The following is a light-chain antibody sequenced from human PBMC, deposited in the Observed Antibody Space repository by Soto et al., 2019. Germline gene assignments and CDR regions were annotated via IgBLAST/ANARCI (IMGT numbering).Light chain of an antibody. J-gene: IGKJ4*01. CDR2: DAS. V-gene: IGKV3-20*01. CDR3: QQYGSAPLT. CDR1: QSVRSSY. Sequence: EMVLTQSPGTLSLSPGERATLSCRASQSVRSSYLAWYQQKPGQAPRLLMYDASSRATGIPDRFSGSGSGTDFTLTISRLEPEDCAVYYCQQYGSAPLTFGGGTKVEIK.